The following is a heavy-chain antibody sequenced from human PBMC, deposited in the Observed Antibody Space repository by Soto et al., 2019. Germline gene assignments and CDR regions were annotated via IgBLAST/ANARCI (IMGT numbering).Heavy chain of an antibody. CDR3: ARESRSSSGYYYYYGMDV. V-gene: IGHV3-53*01. Sequence: PGGSLRLSCAASGFTVSSNYMSWARQAPGKGLEWVSVIYSGGSTYYADSVKGRFTISRDNSKNTLYLQMNSLRAEDTAVYYCARESRSSSGYYYYYGMDVWGQGTTVTVSS. D-gene: IGHD6-6*01. CDR2: IYSGGST. J-gene: IGHJ6*02. CDR1: GFTVSSNY.